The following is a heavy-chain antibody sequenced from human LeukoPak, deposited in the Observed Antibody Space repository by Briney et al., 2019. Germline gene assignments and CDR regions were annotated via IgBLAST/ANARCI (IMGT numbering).Heavy chain of an antibody. J-gene: IGHJ6*02. V-gene: IGHV3-23*01. D-gene: IGHD6-13*01. CDR2: ISGSGGST. CDR3: AGLYSSSWYYYYYGMDV. CDR1: GFTFSSYA. Sequence: GGSLRLSCAASGFTFSSYAMSWVRQAPGKGLEWVSAISGSGGSTYYADSVKGRFTISRDNAKNSLYLQMNSLRAEDTALYYCAGLYSSSWYYYYYGMDVWGQGTTVTVSS.